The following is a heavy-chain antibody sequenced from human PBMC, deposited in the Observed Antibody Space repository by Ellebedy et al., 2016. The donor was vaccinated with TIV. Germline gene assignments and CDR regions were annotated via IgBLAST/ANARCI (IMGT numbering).Heavy chain of an antibody. CDR2: IYYSGST. V-gene: IGHV4-59*12. D-gene: IGHD4/OR15-4a*01. CDR3: ARDAMTISEYFQH. CDR1: GGSISSYY. Sequence: SETLSLTXTVSGGSISSYYWSWIRQPPGKGLEWIGYIYYSGSTNYNPSLKSRVTISVDTSKNQFSLKLSSVTAADTAVYYCARDAMTISEYFQHWGQGTLVTVSS. J-gene: IGHJ1*01.